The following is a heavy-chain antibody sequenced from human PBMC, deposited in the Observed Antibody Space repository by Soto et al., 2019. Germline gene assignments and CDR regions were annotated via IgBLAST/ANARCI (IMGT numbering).Heavy chain of an antibody. CDR1: GYTLTELS. J-gene: IGHJ3*02. CDR3: ATSPGGSLPFDAFDT. D-gene: IGHD1-26*01. V-gene: IGHV1-24*01. CDR2: FDPEDGET. Sequence: ASVKVSCKVSGYTLTELSMHWVRQAPGKGLEWMGGFDPEDGETIYAQKFQGRVTMTEDTSTDTAYMELSSLRSEDTAVYYCATSPGGSLPFDAFDTWGQGTMVTVSS.